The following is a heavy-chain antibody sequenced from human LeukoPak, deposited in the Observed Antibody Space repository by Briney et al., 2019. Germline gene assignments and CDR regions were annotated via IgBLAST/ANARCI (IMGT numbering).Heavy chain of an antibody. CDR1: GFTFSRYG. V-gene: IGHV3-23*01. D-gene: IGHD3-22*01. J-gene: IGHJ4*02. Sequence: GGTLRLSCAASGFTFSRYGMSWVRQAPGKGLEWVSAISGSGGSTYYADSVKGRFTISRDNSKNTLYLQMNSLRAEDTAVYHCAKEIYYDSTGPQYWGQGTLVTVSS. CDR2: ISGSGGST. CDR3: AKEIYYDSTGPQY.